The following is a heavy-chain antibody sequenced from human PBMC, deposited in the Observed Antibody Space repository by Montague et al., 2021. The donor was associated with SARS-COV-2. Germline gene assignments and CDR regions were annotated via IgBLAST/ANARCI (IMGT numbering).Heavy chain of an antibody. J-gene: IGHJ4*02. CDR2: IYHTGST. Sequence: SETLSLTCTVSGDSISSRSYYWGWIRQPPGKGLEWVGEIYHTGSTKYKPSLKRRVSISVDKSWNQFSLRLTSVTAADTAVYYCARKGKGRCDLADWGQGALVTVSS. CDR3: ARKGKGRCDLAD. V-gene: IGHV4-39*07. D-gene: IGHD3-10*01. CDR1: GDSISSRSYY.